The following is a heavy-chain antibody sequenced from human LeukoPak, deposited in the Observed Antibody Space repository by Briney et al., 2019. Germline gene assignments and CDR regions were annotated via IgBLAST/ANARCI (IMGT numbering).Heavy chain of an antibody. V-gene: IGHV4-4*02. Sequence: SGTLSLTCAVSGGSISSSDWWSWVRQPPGKGLEWTGEIYHSGSTNTKPSLKSRVTISVDKSKNQFSLKLSSVTAADTAVYYCARGNGDYGNYYYYGMDVWGQGTTVTVSS. CDR1: GGSISSSDW. CDR3: ARGNGDYGNYYYYGMDV. CDR2: IYHSGST. J-gene: IGHJ6*02. D-gene: IGHD4-17*01.